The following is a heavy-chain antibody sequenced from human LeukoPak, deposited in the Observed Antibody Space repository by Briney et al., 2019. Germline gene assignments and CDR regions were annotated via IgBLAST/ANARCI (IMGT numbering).Heavy chain of an antibody. CDR2: IAYDGSYK. Sequence: PGGSLRLSCAASGFTFSNYGMQWFRQAPGEGLEWVALIAYDGSYKYYADSVKGRFTISRDNSKNTLDLQMNSLRAEDTAVYYCAKDGSAWYLDYWGQGTLVTVSS. D-gene: IGHD6-19*01. CDR3: AKDGSAWYLDY. J-gene: IGHJ4*02. CDR1: GFTFSNYG. V-gene: IGHV3-30*18.